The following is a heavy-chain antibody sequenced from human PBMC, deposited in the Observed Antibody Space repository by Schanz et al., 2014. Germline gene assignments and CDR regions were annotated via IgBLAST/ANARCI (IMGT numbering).Heavy chain of an antibody. D-gene: IGHD4-4*01. Sequence: EVQLVESGGGLVKPGGSLRLSCAASGFTVRSYAMHWVRQAPGKGLEWVAAINQAASVQYYVDSVKGRFTISRDDAKNSLYLQMNSLRAEDTALYYCAKARQTTVNRVGYYYGMDVWGQGTTVTVSS. CDR3: AKARQTTVNRVGYYYGMDV. CDR2: INQAASVQ. J-gene: IGHJ6*02. CDR1: GFTVRSYA. V-gene: IGHV3-7*03.